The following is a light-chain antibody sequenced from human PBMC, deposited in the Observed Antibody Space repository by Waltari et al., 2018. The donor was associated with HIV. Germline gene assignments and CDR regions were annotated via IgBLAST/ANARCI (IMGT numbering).Light chain of an antibody. CDR2: GTS. V-gene: IGKV1-16*02. J-gene: IGKJ4*01. Sequence: HLTQSPSSRPDSLGDRVRIACRASQDITCFLAWFQHRPGTAPKSLIYGTSTLQSGVPSSKFSGSGSGTEFILTITNLQPEDTGTYYCQQYSAYPLTFGGGTKVEI. CDR3: QQYSAYPLT. CDR1: QDITCF.